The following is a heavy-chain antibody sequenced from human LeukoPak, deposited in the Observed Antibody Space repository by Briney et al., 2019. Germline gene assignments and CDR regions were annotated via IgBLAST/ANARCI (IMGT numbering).Heavy chain of an antibody. CDR1: GGSISSGGYY. Sequence: PSQTLSLTCTVSGGSISSGGYYWSWLRQHPGKGLEWIGYIYYSGSTYYNPSLKSRVTISVDTSKNQFSLKLSSVTAADTAVYYCASTATPEELTNIVVVTAIGPYDAFDIWGQGTMVTVSS. CDR2: IYYSGST. CDR3: ASTATPEELTNIVVVTAIGPYDAFDI. D-gene: IGHD2-21*02. J-gene: IGHJ3*02. V-gene: IGHV4-31*03.